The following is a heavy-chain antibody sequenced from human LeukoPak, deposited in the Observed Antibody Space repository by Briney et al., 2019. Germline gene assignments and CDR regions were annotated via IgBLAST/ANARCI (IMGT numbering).Heavy chain of an antibody. CDR1: GYTFTSYY. J-gene: IGHJ4*02. Sequence: ASVTVSCTASGYTFTSYYMHWVRQAPGQGLEWMGIINPSGGSTSYAQKFQGRVTMTRDTSTSTVYMELSSLRSEDTAVYYCARDPLVYRGVFDYWGQETLVTVSP. CDR2: INPSGGST. V-gene: IGHV1-46*01. CDR3: ARDPLVYRGVFDY. D-gene: IGHD1-26*01.